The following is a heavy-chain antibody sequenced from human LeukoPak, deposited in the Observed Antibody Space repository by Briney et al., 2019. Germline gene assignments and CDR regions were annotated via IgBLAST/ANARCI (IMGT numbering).Heavy chain of an antibody. CDR1: GYTFTSYY. V-gene: IGHV1-46*01. J-gene: IGHJ3*02. D-gene: IGHD3-10*01. CDR2: INPSGGST. CDR3: ALLKGTDAFDI. Sequence: GASVKVSCKASGYTFTSYYMHWVRQAPGQGLEWMGIINPSGGSTSYAQKFQDRVTITRDRSMSTAYMELSSLRSEDTAMYYCALLKGTDAFDIWGQGTMVTVSS.